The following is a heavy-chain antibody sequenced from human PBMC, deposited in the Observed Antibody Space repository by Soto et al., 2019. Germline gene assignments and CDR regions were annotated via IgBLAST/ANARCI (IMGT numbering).Heavy chain of an antibody. Sequence: PGESLKISCKGSGYSFTSYWIGWVRQMPGKGLEWMGIIYPGDSDTRYSPSFQGQVTISADKSISTAYLQWSSLKASDTAMYYCSILPPYYDSSGYPRSTSMDVWGQGTTVTVSS. D-gene: IGHD3-22*01. CDR2: IYPGDSDT. V-gene: IGHV5-51*01. J-gene: IGHJ6*02. CDR1: GYSFTSYW. CDR3: SILPPYYDSSGYPRSTSMDV.